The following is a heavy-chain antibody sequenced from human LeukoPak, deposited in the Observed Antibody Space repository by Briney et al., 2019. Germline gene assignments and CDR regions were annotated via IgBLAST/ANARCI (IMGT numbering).Heavy chain of an antibody. CDR3: TRDESGVAD. CDR1: GYSFSSGYY. CDR2: VYHTGTT. D-gene: IGHD6-19*01. V-gene: IGHV4-38-2*02. Sequence: SETLSLTCVVSGYSFSSGYYWGWIRPSPRKGLERIASVYHTGTTYYNPSLKSRASISVNMSKNHVSLRLTSVTAADTARYYCTRDESGVADWGQGILVTVSS. J-gene: IGHJ4*02.